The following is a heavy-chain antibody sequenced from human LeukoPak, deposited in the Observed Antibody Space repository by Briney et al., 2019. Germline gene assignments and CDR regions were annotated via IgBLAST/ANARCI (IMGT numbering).Heavy chain of an antibody. V-gene: IGHV3-30*02. Sequence: GGSLRLSCATSGFIFSSYGMHWVRQAPGKGLEGVTFIVYDGSAKYYADSVKGRFTISRENYKNTVSLQMTSLRSEDTAVYYCAREGLAEGYWGQGTLVTVSS. CDR1: GFIFSSYG. D-gene: IGHD1-14*01. CDR2: IVYDGSAK. J-gene: IGHJ4*02. CDR3: AREGLAEGY.